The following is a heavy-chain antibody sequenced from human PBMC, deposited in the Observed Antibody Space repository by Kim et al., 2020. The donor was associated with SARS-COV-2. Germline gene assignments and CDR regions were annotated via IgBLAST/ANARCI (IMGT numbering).Heavy chain of an antibody. J-gene: IGHJ6*02. V-gene: IGHV3-48*03. CDR1: GFTFSSYE. CDR3: AREHWASYSSSYERYGMDV. D-gene: IGHD6-13*01. CDR2: ISSSGSTI. Sequence: GGSLRLSCAASGFTFSSYEMNWVRQAPGKGLEWVSYISSSGSTIYYADSVKGRFTISRDNAKNSLYLQMNSLRAEDTAVYYCAREHWASYSSSYERYGMDVWGQGTTVTVSS.